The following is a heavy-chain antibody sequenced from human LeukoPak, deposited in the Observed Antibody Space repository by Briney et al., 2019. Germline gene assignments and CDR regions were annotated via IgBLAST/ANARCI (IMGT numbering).Heavy chain of an antibody. D-gene: IGHD4-17*01. CDR3: AKEGMTTVTTSDFQH. CDR2: ISGSGGST. CDR1: GFTFSSYS. Sequence: PGGSLRLSCAASGFTFSSYSMNWVRQAPGKGLEWVSAISGSGGSTYYADSVKGRFTISRDNSKNTLYLQMNSLRAEDTAVYYCAKEGMTTVTTSDFQHWGQGTLVTVSS. J-gene: IGHJ1*01. V-gene: IGHV3-23*01.